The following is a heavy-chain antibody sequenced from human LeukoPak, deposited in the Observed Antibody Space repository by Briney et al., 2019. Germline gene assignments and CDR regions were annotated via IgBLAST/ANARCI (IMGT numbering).Heavy chain of an antibody. CDR3: AKGLSTSSIRFCNY. Sequence: GGSLRLSCAASGFTFSSYAMTWVRQAPGKGLEWVTTIDGSGDSTYYADSVKGRFTISRDNSKNTVYLQMNSLRAEDTALYYCAKGLSTSSIRFCNYWGQGTLVTVSS. CDR2: IDGSGDST. V-gene: IGHV3-23*01. CDR1: GFTFSSYA. D-gene: IGHD6-6*01. J-gene: IGHJ4*02.